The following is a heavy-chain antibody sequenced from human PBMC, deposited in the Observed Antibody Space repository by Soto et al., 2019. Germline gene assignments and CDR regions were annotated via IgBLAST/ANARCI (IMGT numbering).Heavy chain of an antibody. CDR1: GGSFSGYY. CDR3: ARGGLWSGYYTNCFDP. CDR2: INHSGST. Sequence: SETLSLTCAVYGGSFSGYYWSWIRQPPGKGLEWIGEINHSGSTNYNPSLKSRVTISVDTSKNQFALKLGSVTAAETAVYYCARGGLWSGYYTNCFDPWGQGTLVTVSS. V-gene: IGHV4-34*01. D-gene: IGHD3-3*01. J-gene: IGHJ5*02.